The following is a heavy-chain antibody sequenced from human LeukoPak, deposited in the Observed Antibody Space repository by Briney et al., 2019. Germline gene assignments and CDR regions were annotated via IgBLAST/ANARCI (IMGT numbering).Heavy chain of an antibody. V-gene: IGHV1-2*02. CDR1: GYTFTSYD. Sequence: ASVKVSCKASGYTFTSYDINWVRQATGQGLEWMGWINPNSGNTNYAQKFQGRVNMTRDTSISTAYMELSRLRSDDTAVYYCARVSSSAGGFDPWGQGTLVTVSS. CDR2: INPNSGNT. CDR3: ARVSSSAGGFDP. D-gene: IGHD6-19*01. J-gene: IGHJ5*02.